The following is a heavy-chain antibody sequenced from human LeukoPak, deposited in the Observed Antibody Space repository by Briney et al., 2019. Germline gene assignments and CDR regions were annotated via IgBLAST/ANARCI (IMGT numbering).Heavy chain of an antibody. CDR2: ISAYNGNT. CDR3: ARLGVLEWSLASDAFDI. D-gene: IGHD3-3*01. V-gene: IGHV1-18*01. Sequence: GASVKVSCKASGYTFTSYGISWVRQAPGQGLEWMGWISAYNGNTNYAQKLQGRVTMTTDTSTSTAYMELRSLRSDDTAVYYCARLGVLEWSLASDAFDIWGQGTMVTVSS. CDR1: GYTFTSYG. J-gene: IGHJ3*02.